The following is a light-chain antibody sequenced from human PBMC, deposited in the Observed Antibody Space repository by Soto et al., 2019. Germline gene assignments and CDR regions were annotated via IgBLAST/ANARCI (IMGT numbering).Light chain of an antibody. CDR3: QSYDSSLSGSEV. CDR2: EVY. CDR1: RDDVGGYNY. Sequence: QSVLTQPPSASGSPGQSVTISCTGTRDDVGGYNYVSWFQHHPGKAPKLMIYEVYKRPSGVPARFSGSRSGTSASLAITGLQAEDEADYYCQSYDSSLSGSEVFGTGTKVTVL. J-gene: IGLJ1*01. V-gene: IGLV2-8*01.